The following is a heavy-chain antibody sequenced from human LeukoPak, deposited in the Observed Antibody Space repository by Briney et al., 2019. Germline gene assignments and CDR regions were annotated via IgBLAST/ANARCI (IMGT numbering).Heavy chain of an antibody. CDR1: GGSISSYY. V-gene: IGHV4-4*07. CDR3: AREEFLHEIDSSGYFVY. Sequence: PSETLSLTCTVSGGSISSYYWSWIRQPAGQGLERLGRVYSSGVGNYNPSLTSRVTMSVDTSKNQFSLKLTSLTAADTAVYYCAREEFLHEIDSSGYFVYWGQGTLVTVSS. D-gene: IGHD3-22*01. J-gene: IGHJ4*02. CDR2: VYSSGVG.